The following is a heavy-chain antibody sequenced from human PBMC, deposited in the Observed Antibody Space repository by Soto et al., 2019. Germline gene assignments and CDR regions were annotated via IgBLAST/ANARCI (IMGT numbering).Heavy chain of an antibody. CDR1: GFTFSSYS. CDR2: ISSSSSTI. D-gene: IGHD3-3*01. CDR3: ARDLRGYDFWSGYPGAGYYYYGMDV. Sequence: GGSLRLSCAASGFTFSSYSMNWVRQAPGKGLEWVSYISSSSSTIYYADSVKGRFTISRDNAKNSLYLQMNRLRDEDTAVYYCARDLRGYDFWSGYPGAGYYYYGMDVWSQGTTVTVSS. J-gene: IGHJ6*02. V-gene: IGHV3-48*02.